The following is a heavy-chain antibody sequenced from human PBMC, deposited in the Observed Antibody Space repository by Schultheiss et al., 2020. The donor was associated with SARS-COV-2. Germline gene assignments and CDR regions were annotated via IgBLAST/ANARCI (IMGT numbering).Heavy chain of an antibody. J-gene: IGHJ4*02. Sequence: SQTLSLTCTVSGGSISSGDYYWSWIRQPPGKGLEWIGYIYYSGSTYYNPSLKSRVTISVDKSKNQFSLKLSSVTAADTAVYYCARDASGYSSSWYYWGQGTLVTVSS. CDR1: GGSISSGDYY. D-gene: IGHD6-13*01. V-gene: IGHV4-30-4*01. CDR2: IYYSGST. CDR3: ARDASGYSSSWYY.